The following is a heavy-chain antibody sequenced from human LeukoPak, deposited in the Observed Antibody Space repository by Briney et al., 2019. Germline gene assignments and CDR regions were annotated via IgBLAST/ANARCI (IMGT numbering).Heavy chain of an antibody. J-gene: IGHJ3*02. CDR1: GGTFSSYA. V-gene: IGHV1-69*04. CDR2: IIPILGIA. CDR3: ARWSYYDSSGYSGDDAFDI. Sequence: ASVKVSCKASGGTFSSYAISWARQAPGQGLEWMGRIIPILGIANYAQKFQGRVTITADKSTSTAYMELSSLRSEDTVVYYCARWSYYDSSGYSGDDAFDIWGQGTMVTVSS. D-gene: IGHD3-22*01.